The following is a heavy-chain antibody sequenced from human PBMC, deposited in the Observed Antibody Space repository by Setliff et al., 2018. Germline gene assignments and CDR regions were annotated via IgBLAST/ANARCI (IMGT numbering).Heavy chain of an antibody. Sequence: ASVKVSCKASGYTFTSYAMNWVRQAPGQGLEWMGWISTNTGNPTYAQGFTGRFVFSLDTSVSTAYLQISSLKAEDTAVYYCARGDFWVVGGAFDIWGQGTMVTVSS. V-gene: IGHV7-4-1*02. CDR3: ARGDFWVVGGAFDI. D-gene: IGHD3-3*01. CDR1: GYTFTSYA. J-gene: IGHJ3*02. CDR2: ISTNTGNP.